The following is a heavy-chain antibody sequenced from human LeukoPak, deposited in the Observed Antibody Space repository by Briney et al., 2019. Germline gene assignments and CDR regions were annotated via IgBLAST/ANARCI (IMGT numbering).Heavy chain of an antibody. CDR1: GFIFSSYS. CDR3: ARDHHRRQDDGQARGTFDI. CDR2: ISSSSSTI. V-gene: IGHV3-48*01. J-gene: IGHJ3*02. D-gene: IGHD2-15*01. Sequence: PGGALRLSCAASGFIFSSYSMNWVRQAPGKGVEWVSYISSSSSTIYYTDSVKGRFTISRDNAKNSLSLQMNSLSAEDTSVYYCARDHHRRQDDGQARGTFDIWGQGTMVTVSS.